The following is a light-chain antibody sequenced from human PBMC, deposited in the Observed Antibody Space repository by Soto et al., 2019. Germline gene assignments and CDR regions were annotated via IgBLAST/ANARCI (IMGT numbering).Light chain of an antibody. CDR2: GAS. CDR3: QQYNNWPLT. J-gene: IGKJ1*01. V-gene: IGKV3-15*01. Sequence: EIVMTQSPATLSVSPGERATLSCRASQSVSSNLAWYQQKPGQAPRLLSYGASTRPTGIPARFSGSGSGTEFTLTISSLQSEDFAVYYCQQYNNWPLTFGQGTKVEIK. CDR1: QSVSSN.